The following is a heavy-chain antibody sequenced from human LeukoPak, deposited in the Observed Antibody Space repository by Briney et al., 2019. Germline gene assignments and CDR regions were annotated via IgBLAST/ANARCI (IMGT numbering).Heavy chain of an antibody. D-gene: IGHD6-13*01. CDR2: ISYDGSNK. V-gene: IGHV3-30*18. J-gene: IGHJ4*02. CDR3: AKDTGGSQQLIKQRPQKSIDY. CDR1: GFTFSSYG. Sequence: GGSLRLSCAASGFTFSSYGMLWVRQAPGKGLEWVAVISYDGSNKYYADSVKGRFTISRDNSKNTLYLQMNSLRAEDTAVYYCAKDTGGSQQLIKQRPQKSIDYWGQGTLVTVSS.